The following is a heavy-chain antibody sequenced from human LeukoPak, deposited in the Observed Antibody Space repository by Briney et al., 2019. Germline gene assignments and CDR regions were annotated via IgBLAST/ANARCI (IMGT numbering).Heavy chain of an antibody. D-gene: IGHD1-7*01. J-gene: IGHJ4*02. V-gene: IGHV4-59*01. CDR3: ARGSRELYYFDY. Sequence: SETLSLTCTVPGGSISSYYWSWIRQPPGKGLEWIGYIYYSGSTKYNPSLKSRVTISVDASKTQFSLKLNSVTAADTAVYYCARGSRELYYFDYWGQGTLVTVSS. CDR2: IYYSGST. CDR1: GGSISSYY.